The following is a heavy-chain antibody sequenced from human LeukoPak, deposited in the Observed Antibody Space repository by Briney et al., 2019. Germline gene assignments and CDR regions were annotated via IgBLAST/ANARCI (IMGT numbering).Heavy chain of an antibody. V-gene: IGHV1-18*01. J-gene: IGHJ4*02. CDR1: GYTFTSYS. D-gene: IGHD3-3*01. CDR3: ARGVPEYYDFWSGYFYYFDY. Sequence: ASVKVSCKASGYTFTSYSINWVRQAPGQGLEWMGWISAYNGNTKYAQKLQGRVTMTTDTSTSTAYMELRSLRSDDTAVYYCARGVPEYYDFWSGYFYYFDYWGQGTLVTVSS. CDR2: ISAYNGNT.